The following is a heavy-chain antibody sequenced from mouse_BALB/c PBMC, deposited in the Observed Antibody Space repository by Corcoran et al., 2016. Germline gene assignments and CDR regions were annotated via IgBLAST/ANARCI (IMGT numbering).Heavy chain of an antibody. Sequence: QVQLQQPGAELVKPGAPVKLSCKASGYTFTSYWMNWVKQRPGRGREWIGRIDPSDSETHYNQKFKDKATLTVDKSSSTAYIQLSSLTSEDSAVYYCARQLGLPLDYWGQGTTLTFSS. V-gene: IGHV1-69*02. CDR1: GYTFTSYW. J-gene: IGHJ2*01. CDR3: ARQLGLPLDY. D-gene: IGHD3-2*01. CDR2: IDPSDSET.